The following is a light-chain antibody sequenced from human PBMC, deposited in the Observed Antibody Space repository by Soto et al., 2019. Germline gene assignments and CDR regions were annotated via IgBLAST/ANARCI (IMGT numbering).Light chain of an antibody. CDR2: GAS. CDR3: QQFGSSPWT. CDR1: QSVSSSY. Sequence: EIVATKFPGTLSLSPGERATLSCRASQSVSSSYLAWYQQKPGQAPRLLIYGASSRATGIPDRFSGSGSGTDFTLTISRLDPEEFTVYYCQQFGSSPWTFAQGTKVDI. J-gene: IGKJ1*01. V-gene: IGKV3-20*01.